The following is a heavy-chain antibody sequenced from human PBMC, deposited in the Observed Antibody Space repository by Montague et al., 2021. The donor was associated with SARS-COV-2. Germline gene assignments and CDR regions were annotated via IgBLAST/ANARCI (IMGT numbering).Heavy chain of an antibody. CDR3: ARTYYYGSGSYYTYYFDD. D-gene: IGHD3-10*01. CDR2: IDWDDDK. V-gene: IGHV2-70*01. Sequence: PALVKPTQTLTLTCTFSGFSLSTSGMCVSWIRQPPGKALEWLALIDWDDDKYYSTSLKTRLTISKDTSKNQVVLTMTNMDPVDTATYYCARTYYYGSGSYYTYYFDDWGQGTTVTVSS. CDR1: GFSLSTSGMC. J-gene: IGHJ4*02.